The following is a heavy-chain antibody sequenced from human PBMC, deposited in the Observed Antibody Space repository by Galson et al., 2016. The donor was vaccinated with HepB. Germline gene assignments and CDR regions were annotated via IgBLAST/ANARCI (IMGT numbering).Heavy chain of an antibody. V-gene: IGHV3-30*18. CDR3: AKDQLGRVNYYMDV. D-gene: IGHD7-27*01. CDR1: GFTFSNYG. Sequence: SLRLSCAASGFTFSNYGMDWVRQAPGKGLEWVAYIAYDGSFKYYTDSVKGRFTISRDNSNNTVSLEMNSLRTEDTAVYYCAKDQLGRVNYYMDVWGKGTTITVSS. J-gene: IGHJ6*03. CDR2: IAYDGSFK.